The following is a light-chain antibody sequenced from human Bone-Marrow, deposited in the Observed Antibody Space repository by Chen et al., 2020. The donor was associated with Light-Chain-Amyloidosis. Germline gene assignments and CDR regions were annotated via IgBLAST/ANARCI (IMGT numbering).Light chain of an antibody. Sequence: DIVMIQSPDSLAVSLGERATINCKPSESLLYRSNINNYLGWYQQNPGQSPKLLMYWASTRESGVPDRCSGSGSGTDFTLTISSLQAEDVAVYYCQQYYRTPYTFGQGTKLEIQ. CDR3: QQYYRTPYT. J-gene: IGKJ2*01. CDR2: WAS. CDR1: ESLLYRSNINNY. V-gene: IGKV4-1*01.